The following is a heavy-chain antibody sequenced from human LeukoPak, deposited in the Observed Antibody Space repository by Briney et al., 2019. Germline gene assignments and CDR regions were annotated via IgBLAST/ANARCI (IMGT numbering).Heavy chain of an antibody. CDR1: GGSISSASYY. J-gene: IGHJ5*02. CDR3: ARGAPRWWFDP. V-gene: IGHV4-61*09. CDR2: IYTSGSS. Sequence: KTSQTLSLTCTVSGGSISSASYYWSWIRQPAGKGLGWVGHIYTSGSSNYNPSLKSRVTISVDTSKNQFSLKLSSVTAADTAVYYCARGAPRWWFDPWGQGTLVTVSS. D-gene: IGHD4-23*01.